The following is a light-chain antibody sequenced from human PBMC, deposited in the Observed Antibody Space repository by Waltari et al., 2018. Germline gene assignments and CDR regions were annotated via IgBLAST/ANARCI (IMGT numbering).Light chain of an antibody. J-gene: IGKJ2*01. Sequence: EVVMTQSPDTLSVSPGEGATLSCRASETISNDLAWYQQKPGQAPRLLILRASARATGIPARFSGSGSGTEFTLTITSLQSDDFAVYYCQQYNNWPPYTFGQGTRVEIK. CDR1: ETISND. CDR2: RAS. CDR3: QQYNNWPPYT. V-gene: IGKV3-15*01.